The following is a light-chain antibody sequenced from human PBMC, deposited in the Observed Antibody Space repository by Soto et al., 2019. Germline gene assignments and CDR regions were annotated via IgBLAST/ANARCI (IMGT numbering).Light chain of an antibody. Sequence: QSALTQPPSASGSPGQSVTISCTGTSSDVGGYNYVSWYQQHPGKAPKLIIYEVTKRPSGVPDRFSGSKSANTASLTVSGLQAEDEADYYCSSYGGSNNDLVFGGGTKLTVL. CDR1: SSDVGGYNY. CDR3: SSYGGSNNDLV. J-gene: IGLJ2*01. CDR2: EVT. V-gene: IGLV2-8*01.